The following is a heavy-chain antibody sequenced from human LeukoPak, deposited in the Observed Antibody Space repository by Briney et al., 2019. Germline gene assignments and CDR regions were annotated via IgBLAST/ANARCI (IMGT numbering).Heavy chain of an antibody. CDR2: ITSSGSIT. CDR1: GFTFSSFE. V-gene: IGHV3-48*03. D-gene: IGHD6-19*01. CDR3: ARDRSGWYSIPDY. J-gene: IGHJ4*02. Sequence: GGSLRLSCAASGFTFSSFEMNWVRQAPGKGLEWVSYITSSGSITHYADSVEGRFTISRDNAKNSLYLQMNSLRAEDTAVYYCARDRSGWYSIPDYWGQGTLVTVSS.